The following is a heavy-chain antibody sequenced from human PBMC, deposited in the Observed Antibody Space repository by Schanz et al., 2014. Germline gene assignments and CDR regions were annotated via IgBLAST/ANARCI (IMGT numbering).Heavy chain of an antibody. CDR3: ARDVGRPGHFWYFDL. CDR1: GGTFSSFA. Sequence: QVQLVQSGAEVKKPGSSVKVSCKASGGTFSSFAIFWVRQAPGQGLEWMGVTNPNGGAEFAQKFQGRISMTRDTSTTTFYMELSSLTSDDTAVYFCARDVGRPGHFWYFDLWGRGTLVTVSS. CDR2: TNPNGGA. V-gene: IGHV1-2*02. D-gene: IGHD1-1*01. J-gene: IGHJ2*01.